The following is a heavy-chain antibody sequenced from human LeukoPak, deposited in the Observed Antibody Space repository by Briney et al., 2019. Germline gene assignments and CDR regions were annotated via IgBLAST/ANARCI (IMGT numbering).Heavy chain of an antibody. V-gene: IGHV3-21*01. J-gene: IGHJ4*02. Sequence: GGSLRLSCAVSRATFSTYTINWVRQAPGKGLEWVSSISSSGNYIYYADSVKGRFTISRDNAKNSLYLLMNSLRAEDSAVYYCARGYSYGYGRSYFDYWGLGTLVTVSS. CDR2: ISSSGNYI. D-gene: IGHD5-18*01. CDR1: RATFSTYT. CDR3: ARGYSYGYGRSYFDY.